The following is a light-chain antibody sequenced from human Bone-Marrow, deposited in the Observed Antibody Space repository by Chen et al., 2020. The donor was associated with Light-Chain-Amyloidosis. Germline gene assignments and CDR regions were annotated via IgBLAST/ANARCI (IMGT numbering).Light chain of an antibody. V-gene: IGLV3-21*02. CDR3: QVWDRSSDRPV. CDR1: KIGSTS. CDR2: DDS. Sequence: SYVLTQPSSVSVAPGQTATIACGGNKIGSTSVHWYQQTPGQAPLPVVYDDSDRPSGIPERLAGSNSGNTATLTSSRVEAGDEADYYCQVWDRSSDRPVFGGGTKLTVL. J-gene: IGLJ3*02.